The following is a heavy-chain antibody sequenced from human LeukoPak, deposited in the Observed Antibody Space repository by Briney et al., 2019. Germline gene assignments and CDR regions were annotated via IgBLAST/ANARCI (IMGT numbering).Heavy chain of an antibody. J-gene: IGHJ4*02. CDR3: ARRAGNSSAYDY. V-gene: IGHV3-30*03. Sequence: GRSLRLSCAASGFNFSSYGMHWVRQAPGKGLEWLAVISSDASNKYYADSVKGRFTISRDNAKNSLYLQMNSLRAEDTAVYYCARRAGNSSAYDYWGQGTLVTVSS. CDR2: ISSDASNK. D-gene: IGHD3-22*01. CDR1: GFNFSSYG.